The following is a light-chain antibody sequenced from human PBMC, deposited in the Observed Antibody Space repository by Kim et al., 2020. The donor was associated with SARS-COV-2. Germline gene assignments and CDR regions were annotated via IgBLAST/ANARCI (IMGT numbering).Light chain of an antibody. Sequence: QSLLTQPPSASGTPGQRVTISCSGGSSNLGSNTVSWYRHLPGTAPTLLIYTNDRRPSGVPERFSAFKSAISASLAISGLQSEDESDYYCASWDDSLRGVIFGGGTQLTVL. CDR1: SSNLGSNT. V-gene: IGLV1-44*01. CDR2: TND. J-gene: IGLJ2*01. CDR3: ASWDDSLRGVI.